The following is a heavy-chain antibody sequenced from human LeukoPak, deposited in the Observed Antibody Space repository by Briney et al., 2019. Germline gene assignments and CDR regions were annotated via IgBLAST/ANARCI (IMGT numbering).Heavy chain of an antibody. CDR3: ARGRYYYYYMDV. CDR2: ISAYNGNT. Sequence: ASVKVSCKASGYTFTSYYMHWVRQAPGQGLEWMGWISAYNGNTNYAQKLQGRVTMTTDTSTSTAYMELRSLRSDDTAVYYCARGRYYYYYMDVWGKGTTVTISS. CDR1: GYTFTSYY. V-gene: IGHV1-18*04. J-gene: IGHJ6*03.